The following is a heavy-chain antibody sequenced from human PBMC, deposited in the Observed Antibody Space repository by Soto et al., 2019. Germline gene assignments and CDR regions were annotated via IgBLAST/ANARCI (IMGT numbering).Heavy chain of an antibody. J-gene: IGHJ6*03. CDR1: CGPIRSYY. Sequence: PSETLSLTCTVSCGPIRSYYWSWIRQPPGKGLEWIGYIYYSGSTNYNPSLKSRVTISVDTSKNQFSLKVSSVTAADTAVYYCARHYCSGGSCYLDYYYYMDVWGKGTTVTVSS. CDR2: IYYSGST. D-gene: IGHD2-15*01. CDR3: ARHYCSGGSCYLDYYYYMDV. V-gene: IGHV4-59*01.